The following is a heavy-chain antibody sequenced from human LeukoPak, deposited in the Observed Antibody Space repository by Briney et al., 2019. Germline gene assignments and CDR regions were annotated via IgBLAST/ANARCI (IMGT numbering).Heavy chain of an antibody. CDR3: AKLAAAGTDY. CDR2: ISGSGGST. V-gene: IGHV3-23*01. Sequence: GGSLRLSCAAFGFTFSSYLMSWVRQAPGKGLEWVSGISGSGGSTYYADSVKGRFTISRDNSKNTLYLQMNSLRAEDTAVYYCAKLAAAGTDYWGQGTLVTVSS. CDR1: GFTFSSYL. J-gene: IGHJ4*02. D-gene: IGHD6-13*01.